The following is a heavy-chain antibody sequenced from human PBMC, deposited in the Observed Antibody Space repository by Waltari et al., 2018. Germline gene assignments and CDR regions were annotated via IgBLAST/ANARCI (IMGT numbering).Heavy chain of an antibody. V-gene: IGHV3-23*01. Sequence: EVQLLESGGGLVQPGGSLRLSCAASGFTFSSYAMGWVRQAPGKGLECVSVIRGSGGSTYYADTVQGRRTSSRDTSTNTLDLQMNSMRAEDTAVYYCAKGGLISPSGGFDPWGQGTLVTVSS. CDR2: IRGSGGST. CDR3: AKGGLISPSGGFDP. J-gene: IGHJ5*02. CDR1: GFTFSSYA. D-gene: IGHD1-26*01.